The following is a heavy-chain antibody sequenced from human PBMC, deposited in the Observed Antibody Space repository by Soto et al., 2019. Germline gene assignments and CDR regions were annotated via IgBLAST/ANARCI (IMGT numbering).Heavy chain of an antibody. V-gene: IGHV3-15*01. D-gene: IGHD6-13*01. CDR1: GFTFSNVW. CDR3: VSVLHHASSWFDY. Sequence: PGGSLRLSCAASGFTFSNVWLSWVRQGPGKGLEWLGRIKSRTENETTDYASPARGRFIISRDDSKNMLYLQLNSLKSEDTGVYYYVSVLHHASSWFDYWGQGTLVTVSS. CDR2: IKSRTENETT. J-gene: IGHJ4*02.